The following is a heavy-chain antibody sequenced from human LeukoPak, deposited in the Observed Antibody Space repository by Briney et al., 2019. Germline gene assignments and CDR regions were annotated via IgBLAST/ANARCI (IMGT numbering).Heavy chain of an antibody. D-gene: IGHD3-10*01. J-gene: IGHJ3*02. Sequence: KASETLSLTCTVSGYSISGGYYWGWIRQPPGKGLGWIGSIYHSGSTYNNPPLKSRVTTSLDTTRNQFPLKLNSVTAADTADYYCAESNGYGLIGIWGQGTMVTVSS. CDR1: GYSISGGYY. CDR3: AESNGYGLIGI. CDR2: IYHSGST. V-gene: IGHV4-38-2*02.